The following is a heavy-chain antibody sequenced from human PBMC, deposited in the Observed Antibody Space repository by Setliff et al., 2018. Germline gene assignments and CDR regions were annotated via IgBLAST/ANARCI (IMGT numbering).Heavy chain of an antibody. CDR2: IHYNGNL. Sequence: SETLSLTCAVSGGSISSSSYYWGWIRQSPGEGLEWIANIHYNGNLYYNPSLKNRATISMDTSKIQFSLKLISVTAADTALYFCARRPTGPGAPFDIWGHGTVVT. CDR3: ARRPTGPGAPFDI. J-gene: IGHJ3*02. V-gene: IGHV4-39*01. CDR1: GGSISSSSYY. D-gene: IGHD3-10*01.